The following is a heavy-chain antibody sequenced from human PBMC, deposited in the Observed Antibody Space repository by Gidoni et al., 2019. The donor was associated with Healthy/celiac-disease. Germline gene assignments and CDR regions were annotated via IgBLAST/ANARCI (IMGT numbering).Heavy chain of an antibody. CDR3: ASGRVGDELGY. Sequence: QVQLAQSGAEATKPGASVKVPCKASGYTFTSYYMHCVRQAPGQGLEWMGIINQSGGSTSYAQKLQGRVTMTRDTSTSTVYMELSSLRSEDTAVYYCASGRVGDELGYWGQGTLVTVSS. V-gene: IGHV1-46*01. J-gene: IGHJ4*02. CDR1: GYTFTSYY. CDR2: INQSGGST. D-gene: IGHD1-26*01.